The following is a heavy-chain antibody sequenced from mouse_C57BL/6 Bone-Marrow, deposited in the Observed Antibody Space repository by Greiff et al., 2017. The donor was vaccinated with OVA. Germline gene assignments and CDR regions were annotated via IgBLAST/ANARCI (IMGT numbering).Heavy chain of an antibody. V-gene: IGHV14-4*01. Sequence: EVQLQQSGAELVRPGASVKLSCTASGFNIKDDYMHWVKQRPEQGLEWIGWIDPENGDTEYASKFQGKATITADTSSNTAYLQLSSLTSEDTAVYYCTNDYYAFYYFDYWGQGTTLTVSS. CDR1: GFNIKDDY. CDR2: IDPENGDT. J-gene: IGHJ2*01. CDR3: TNDYYAFYYFDY. D-gene: IGHD1-1*02.